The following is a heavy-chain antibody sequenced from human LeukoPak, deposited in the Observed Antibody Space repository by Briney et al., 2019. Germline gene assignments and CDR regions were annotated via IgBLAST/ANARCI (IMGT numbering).Heavy chain of an antibody. Sequence: SETLSLTCTVFGYSISSGYYWGWIRQPPGKGLEWIGSIYHSGSTYYNPSLKSRVTISVDTSKNQFSLKLSSVTAADTAVYYCARDRLGAYDYWGQGTLVTVSS. CDR3: ARDRLGAYDY. J-gene: IGHJ4*02. CDR2: IYHSGST. V-gene: IGHV4-38-2*02. CDR1: GYSISSGYY.